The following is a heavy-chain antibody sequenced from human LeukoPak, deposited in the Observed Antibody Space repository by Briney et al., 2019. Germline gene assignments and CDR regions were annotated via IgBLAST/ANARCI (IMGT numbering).Heavy chain of an antibody. J-gene: IGHJ4*02. D-gene: IGHD3-3*02. V-gene: IGHV4-39*01. CDR1: GGSISSSSYY. Sequence: SETLSLTCTVSGGSISSSSYYWGWIRQPPGTGLEWLGSIYYSGSTYYNPSLKSRVTISVDTSKNQFSLKLSSVTAADTAVYYCARHLHFWSGYYSYYFDYWGQGTLVTVSS. CDR3: ARHLHFWSGYYSYYFDY. CDR2: IYYSGST.